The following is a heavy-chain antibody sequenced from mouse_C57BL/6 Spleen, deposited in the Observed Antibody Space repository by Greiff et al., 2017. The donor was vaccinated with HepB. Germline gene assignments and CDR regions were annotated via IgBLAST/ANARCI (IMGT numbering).Heavy chain of an antibody. D-gene: IGHD1-1*01. V-gene: IGHV5-4*01. CDR2: ISAGGSYT. CDR3: ARDRSSYDAMDY. Sequence: EVKLLESGGGLVKPGASVKLSCAASGFTFSSYAMSWVRQTPEKSLEWVGTISAGGSYTYYPDNVKGRYTITRDKAKNNPYLQISHLKSEDTAVYYCARDRSSYDAMDYWGQGTSVTVSS. CDR1: GFTFSSYA. J-gene: IGHJ4*01.